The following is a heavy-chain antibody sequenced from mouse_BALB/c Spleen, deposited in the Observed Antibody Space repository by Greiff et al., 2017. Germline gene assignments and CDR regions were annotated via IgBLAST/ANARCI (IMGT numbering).Heavy chain of an antibody. D-gene: IGHD2-1*01. CDR2: IDPANGNT. V-gene: IGHV14-3*02. CDR3: ARRGYYGNFAMDY. Sequence: VQLQQSGAELVKPGASVKLSCTASGFNIKDTYMHWVKQRPEQGLEWMGRIDPANGNTKYDPKFQGKATITADTSSNTAYLQLSSLTSEDTAVYYCARRGYYGNFAMDYWGQGTSVTVSS. J-gene: IGHJ4*01. CDR1: GFNIKDTY.